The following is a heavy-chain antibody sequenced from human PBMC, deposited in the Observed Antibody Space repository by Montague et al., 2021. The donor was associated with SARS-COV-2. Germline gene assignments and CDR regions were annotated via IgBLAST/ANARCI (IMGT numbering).Heavy chain of an antibody. CDR3: ARVHFVSSGWYPDAFDI. J-gene: IGHJ3*02. CDR2: IYYSGST. Sequence: TLSLTCTVSGASINSGGYYWGWIRQHPGKGLEWIGYIYYSGSTYYNPSLKSRLTISVDTSKNQFSLKLSSVTAADTAVYYCARVHFVSSGWYPDAFDIWGQGTMVTVSS. CDR1: GASINSGGYY. D-gene: IGHD6-19*01. V-gene: IGHV4-31*03.